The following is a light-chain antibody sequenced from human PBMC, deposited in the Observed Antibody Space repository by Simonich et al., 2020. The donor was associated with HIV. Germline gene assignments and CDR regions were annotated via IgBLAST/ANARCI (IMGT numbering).Light chain of an antibody. CDR1: SSDVGRYNL. CDR2: NGT. Sequence: QSALTQPASVSGSPGQSITISCTGTSSDVGRYNLVSWYQPHPGKAPTLMIYNGTRRPSGFSNRFSGSKSGTAASLTIAGLQAEDEADYYCCSYAGSSTWVFGGGTKLTVL. CDR3: CSYAGSSTWV. V-gene: IGLV2-23*01. J-gene: IGLJ3*02.